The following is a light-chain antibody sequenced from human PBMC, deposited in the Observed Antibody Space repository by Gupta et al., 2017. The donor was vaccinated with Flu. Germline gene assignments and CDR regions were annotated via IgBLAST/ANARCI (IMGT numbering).Light chain of an antibody. J-gene: IGKJ1*01. V-gene: IGKV3-15*01. Sequence: PATLSGSPGERVTLSCRASQSVSSNLAWYQQKPGQAPRVLIYGACTSATGIPARVSGSGSGTEYTLTISSLQSEDFAVYYCHQDNNWPITFGQGTKVEIK. CDR3: HQDNNWPIT. CDR2: GAC. CDR1: QSVSSN.